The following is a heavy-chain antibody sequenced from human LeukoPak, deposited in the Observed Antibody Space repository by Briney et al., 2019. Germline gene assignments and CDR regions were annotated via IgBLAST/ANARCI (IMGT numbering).Heavy chain of an antibody. CDR1: GYTFTSYD. CDR3: SRASVSSSGWYSGY. CDR2: MSPYSGNT. J-gene: IGHJ4*02. D-gene: IGHD6-19*01. Sequence: ASVKISCKASGYTFTSYDINWVRQAAGQGLEWMGWMSPYSGNTDYAQKFQGRVTMTRNTSISTAYMKLTSRGSDDTAVYYCSRASVSSSGWYSGYWGQGSQVTVSS. V-gene: IGHV1-8*01.